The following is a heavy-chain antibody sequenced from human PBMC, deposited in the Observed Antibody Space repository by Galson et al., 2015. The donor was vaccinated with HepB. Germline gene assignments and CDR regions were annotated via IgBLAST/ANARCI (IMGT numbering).Heavy chain of an antibody. D-gene: IGHD2-2*01. V-gene: IGHV1-8*01. J-gene: IGHJ6*02. CDR2: MNPDSGNT. CDR1: GYTFTNSD. Sequence: SVKVSCKASGYTFTNSDINWVRQATGRGLEWMGWMNPDSGNTGYAQKFQGRVTMTRNTSISTAYMELSSLRSEDTAVYYCARGDIVVVPAATYYYGMDVWGQGTTVTVSS. CDR3: ARGDIVVVPAATYYYGMDV.